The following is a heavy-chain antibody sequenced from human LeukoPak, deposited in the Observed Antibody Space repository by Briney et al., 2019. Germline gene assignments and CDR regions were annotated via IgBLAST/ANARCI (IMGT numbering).Heavy chain of an antibody. Sequence: SETLSLTCTVSGGSISSYYWSWIRQPPGKGLEWIGEINHSGSTNYNPSLKSRVTISVDTSKNQFSLKLSSVTAADTAVYYCARRLYSSGWYWFDPWGQGTLVTVSS. D-gene: IGHD6-19*01. J-gene: IGHJ5*02. CDR2: INHSGST. V-gene: IGHV4-34*01. CDR1: GGSISSYY. CDR3: ARRLYSSGWYWFDP.